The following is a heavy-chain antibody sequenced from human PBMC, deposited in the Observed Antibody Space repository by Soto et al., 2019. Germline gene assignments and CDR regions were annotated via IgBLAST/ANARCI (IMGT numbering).Heavy chain of an antibody. V-gene: IGHV4-59*08. CDR2: IYDSGTT. CDR3: ARTVLGPDLLADSFVDYYYYMDV. J-gene: IGHJ6*03. CDR1: GGSLGSYY. Sequence: PSETLSLTCTVSGGSLGSYYWGWIRQPPGKGLEWIAYIYDSGTTYYNPSLKSRVTISVDTPKGQFSLRLNSVTAADTAVYYCARTVLGPDLLADSFVDYYYYMDVWGQGTTVTVSS. D-gene: IGHD3-9*01.